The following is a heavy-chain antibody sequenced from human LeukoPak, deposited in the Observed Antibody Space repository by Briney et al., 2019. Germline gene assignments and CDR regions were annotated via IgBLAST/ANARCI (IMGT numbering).Heavy chain of an antibody. Sequence: PGGSLRLSCAASGFTFDDYAMHWVRQAPGKGLEWVSLISGDGGSTYYADSVKGRFTISRDNSKNTLYLQMNSLRAEDTAVYYCARADSSGWAYWGQGTLVTVSS. CDR3: ARADSSGWAY. CDR1: GFTFDDYA. V-gene: IGHV3-43*02. CDR2: ISGDGGST. D-gene: IGHD6-19*01. J-gene: IGHJ4*02.